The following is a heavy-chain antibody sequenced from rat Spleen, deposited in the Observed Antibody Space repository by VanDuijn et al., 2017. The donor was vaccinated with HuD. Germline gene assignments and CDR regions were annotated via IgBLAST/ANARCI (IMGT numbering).Heavy chain of an antibody. D-gene: IGHD1-1*01. CDR1: GFSFRDYA. V-gene: IGHV5-17*01. CDR3: TTLITTVVGFFDY. Sequence: EVQLVESGGGLVQPGRSLKLSCAASGFSFRDYAMAWVRQAPKKGLEWVATIIYDGSRTYYRDSVKGRFTISRDNAKSTLYLQMDSLRSEDTATYYCTTLITTVVGFFDYWGQGVMVTVSS. J-gene: IGHJ2*01. CDR2: IIYDGSRT.